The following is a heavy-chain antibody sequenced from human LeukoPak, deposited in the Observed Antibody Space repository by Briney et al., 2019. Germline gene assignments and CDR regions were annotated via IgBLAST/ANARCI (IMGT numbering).Heavy chain of an antibody. CDR3: ARAQRSSTSSHGMDV. J-gene: IGHJ6*02. D-gene: IGHD2-2*01. Sequence: ASVKVSCKASGYTFTSYYMHWVRQAPGQGLEWMGIINPSGGSTSYAQKFQGRVTITRDTSASTAYMELSSLRSEDTAVYYCARAQRSSTSSHGMDVWGQGTTVTVSS. CDR1: GYTFTSYY. V-gene: IGHV1-46*01. CDR2: INPSGGST.